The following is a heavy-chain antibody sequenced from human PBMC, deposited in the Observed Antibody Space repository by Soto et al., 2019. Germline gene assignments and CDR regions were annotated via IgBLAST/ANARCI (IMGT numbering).Heavy chain of an antibody. J-gene: IGHJ5*02. Sequence: ASVKVFCKASGYTFTSYAMHWVRQALGQRLEWMGWINAGNGNTKYSQKFQGRVTITRDTSASTAYMELSSLRSEDTAVYYCARNSGFLEWYNWFDPWGQGTLVTVSS. CDR2: INAGNGNT. D-gene: IGHD3-3*01. V-gene: IGHV1-3*01. CDR1: GYTFTSYA. CDR3: ARNSGFLEWYNWFDP.